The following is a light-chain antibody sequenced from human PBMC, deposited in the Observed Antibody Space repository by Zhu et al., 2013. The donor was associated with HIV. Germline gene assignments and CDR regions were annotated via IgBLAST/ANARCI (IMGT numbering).Light chain of an antibody. V-gene: IGKV3-20*01. J-gene: IGKJ2*01. CDR2: GAS. CDR1: QSVSSSY. Sequence: EIVLTQSPGTLSSSPGERATLSCRASQSVSSSYLAWYQQKLGQAPRLLIYGASSRATGIPDRFSGSGSGTDFTLTISRLEPEDFAVYYCQQSGAFGQGTKLEIK. CDR3: QQSGA.